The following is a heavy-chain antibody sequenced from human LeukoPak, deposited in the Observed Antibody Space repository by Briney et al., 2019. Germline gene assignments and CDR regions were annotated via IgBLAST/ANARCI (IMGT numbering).Heavy chain of an antibody. J-gene: IGHJ4*02. CDR1: GGSISSGGYY. V-gene: IGHV4-31*03. Sequence: SQTLSLTCTVSGGSISSGGYYWSWIRQHPGKGLEWIGYIYYSGSTYYNPSLKSRVTISVDTSKNQFSLKLSSVTAADTAVYYCARVSYEDYYLFDYWGQGTLVTVSS. D-gene: IGHD3-22*01. CDR3: ARVSYEDYYLFDY. CDR2: IYYSGST.